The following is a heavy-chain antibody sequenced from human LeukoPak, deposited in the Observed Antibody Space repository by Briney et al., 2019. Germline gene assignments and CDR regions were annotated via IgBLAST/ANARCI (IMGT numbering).Heavy chain of an antibody. CDR3: ARERGRGRDSPWFDY. V-gene: IGHV1-69*13. D-gene: IGHD1-26*01. CDR1: GGTFISYA. J-gene: IGHJ4*02. Sequence: SVKVSSKASGGTFISYAISWVRQAPGQGLEWMGGIIPIFGTANYAQKFQGRVTITADESTSTAYMELSSLRSEDTAVYYSARERGRGRDSPWFDYWGQGTLVTVSS. CDR2: IIPIFGTA.